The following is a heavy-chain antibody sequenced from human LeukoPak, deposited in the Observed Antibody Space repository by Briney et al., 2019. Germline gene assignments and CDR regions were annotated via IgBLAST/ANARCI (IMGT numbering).Heavy chain of an antibody. V-gene: IGHV3-21*01. CDR3: ARDGLLCSSTRCHTTIDY. CDR1: GFTFSTYN. Sequence: PGGSLRLSCAASGFTFSTYNMNWVRQAPGKGLEWVSSVSSSSSYIYYADSVKGRFTISRDNAKNSLYLQMNSLRAEDTAVYYCARDGLLCSSTRCHTTIDYWGQGTLVTVSS. J-gene: IGHJ4*02. CDR2: VSSSSSYI. D-gene: IGHD2-2*01.